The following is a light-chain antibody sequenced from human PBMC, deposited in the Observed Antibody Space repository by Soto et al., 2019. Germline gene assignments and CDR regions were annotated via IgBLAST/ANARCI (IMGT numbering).Light chain of an antibody. Sequence: QSLLTQPASVSGSPGQSITISCTGTSSDVGTYNYVSWFQQHPGKAPDLIIYEVTNRPSGVSNRFSGSKSGNTASLTISGLQAEDEADYYCSSYTSSSTYVLFGGGTKLTVL. CDR2: EVT. CDR1: SSDVGTYNY. J-gene: IGLJ2*01. CDR3: SSYTSSSTYVL. V-gene: IGLV2-14*01.